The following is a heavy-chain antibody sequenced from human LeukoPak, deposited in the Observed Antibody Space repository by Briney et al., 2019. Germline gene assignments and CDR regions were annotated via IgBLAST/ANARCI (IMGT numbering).Heavy chain of an antibody. Sequence: PGGSLRLSCAASGFTFSSYWMTWVRQAPGKGLEWVAKIKQDGSEKYYVDSVKGRFTISRDNAKNSLYLQMNSLGAEDTAVYYCARRGTSSSWAHFDYWGQGTLVTVPS. J-gene: IGHJ4*02. V-gene: IGHV3-7*05. CDR3: ARRGTSSSWAHFDY. D-gene: IGHD6-13*01. CDR2: IKQDGSEK. CDR1: GFTFSSYW.